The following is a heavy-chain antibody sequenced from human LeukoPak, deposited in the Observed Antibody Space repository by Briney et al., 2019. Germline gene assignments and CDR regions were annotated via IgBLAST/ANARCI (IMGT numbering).Heavy chain of an antibody. J-gene: IGHJ4*02. CDR3: AKRGVVIRVILVGFHKEAYYFDS. CDR2: ISDTGGRT. D-gene: IGHD3-22*01. V-gene: IGHV3-23*01. CDR1: GLTLSNYG. Sequence: GGSLRLSCAVSGLTLSNYGMTWVRQAPGEGLEWVAGISDTGGRTNYADSVKGRFTISRDNPKNTPYLQMNSLRAEDTAVYFCAKRGVVIRVILVGFHKEAYYFDSWGQGALVTVSS.